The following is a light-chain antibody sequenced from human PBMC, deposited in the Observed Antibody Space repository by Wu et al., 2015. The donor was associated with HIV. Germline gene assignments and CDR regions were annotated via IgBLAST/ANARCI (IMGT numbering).Light chain of an antibody. CDR1: QSITTNY. Sequence: EIVLTQSPATLSLSPGDRATLSCRASQSITTNYLAWYQQIPGQAPRLLIYGASRRATGIPDRFSGSGSGTDFTLTISRLEPEDFAVYYCQQYDNSPETFGQGTKVEIK. CDR2: GAS. V-gene: IGKV3-20*01. CDR3: QQYDNSPET. J-gene: IGKJ1*01.